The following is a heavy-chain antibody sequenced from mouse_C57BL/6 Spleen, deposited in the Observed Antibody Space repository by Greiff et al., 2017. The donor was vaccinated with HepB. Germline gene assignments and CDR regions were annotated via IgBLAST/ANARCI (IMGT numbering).Heavy chain of an antibody. CDR2: IDPETGGT. CDR1: GYTFTDYE. V-gene: IGHV1-15*01. CDR3: TILRFAY. Sequence: QVQLKESGAELVRPGASVTLSCKASGYTFTDYEMHWVKQTPVHGLEWIGAIDPETGGTAYNQKFKGKAILTADKSSSTAYMELRSLTSEDSAVYYCTILRFAYWGQGTLVTVSA. J-gene: IGHJ3*01.